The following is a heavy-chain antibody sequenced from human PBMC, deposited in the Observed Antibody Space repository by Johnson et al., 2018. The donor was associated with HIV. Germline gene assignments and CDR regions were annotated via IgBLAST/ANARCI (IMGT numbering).Heavy chain of an antibody. CDR2: ISYDGTNN. CDR1: GFTFSSYA. V-gene: IGHV3-30*18. D-gene: IGHD3-22*01. J-gene: IGHJ3*02. CDR3: AKIRRAYYEDAFDM. Sequence: VQLVESGGGVVQPGRSLRLSCAASGFTFSSYAMHWVRQAPGKGLEWVAVISYDGTNNYSPASVQGRFTISRDNSKNTVYLQMNRLRPEDTAVYYCAKIRRAYYEDAFDMWGQGTMVTVSS.